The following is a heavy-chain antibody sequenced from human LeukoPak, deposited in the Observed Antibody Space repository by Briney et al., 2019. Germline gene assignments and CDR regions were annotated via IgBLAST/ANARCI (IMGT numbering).Heavy chain of an antibody. J-gene: IGHJ4*02. CDR2: IHYVGSNQ. V-gene: IGHV3-30*02. CDR3: AKGLAYYFDY. Sequence: SGGSLRLSCAASGFTFSSYGMHWVRQAPGKGLEWVAFIHYVGSNQYYADSVKGRFTISRDNSKNTLSLQMNSLRAEDTAVYYCAKGLAYYFDYWGQGTLVTVSS. D-gene: IGHD3-16*01. CDR1: GFTFSSYG.